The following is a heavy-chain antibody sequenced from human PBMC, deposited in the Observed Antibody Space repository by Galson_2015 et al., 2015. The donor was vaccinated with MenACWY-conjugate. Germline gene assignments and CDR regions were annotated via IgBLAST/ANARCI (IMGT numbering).Heavy chain of an antibody. CDR1: GYSFTSYW. Sequence: QSGAEVKKPGESLRISCKGSGYSFTSYWISWVRQMPGKGLEWMGRIDPSDSYTNYSPPFQGHVTISADKSISTAYLQWSSLKASDTAMYYCTRHSSWVRWFDPWGQGTLATVSS. J-gene: IGHJ5*02. CDR3: TRHSSWVRWFDP. D-gene: IGHD4/OR15-4a*01. V-gene: IGHV5-10-1*01. CDR2: IDPSDSYT.